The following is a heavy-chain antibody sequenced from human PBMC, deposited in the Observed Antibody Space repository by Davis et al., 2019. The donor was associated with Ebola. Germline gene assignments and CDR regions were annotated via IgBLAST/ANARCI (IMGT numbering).Heavy chain of an antibody. J-gene: IGHJ6*02. V-gene: IGHV3-48*02. CDR2: ISSSSSTT. D-gene: IGHD3-22*01. CDR1: GFTFSSYA. Sequence: GGSLRLSCAASGFTFSSYAMTWVRQAPGKGLEWVSYISSSSSTTQYADSVKGRFTISRDNAKNSLYLQMNSLRDEDTAVYYCVRDRVIVVVMDGMDVWGQGTTVTVSS. CDR3: VRDRVIVVVMDGMDV.